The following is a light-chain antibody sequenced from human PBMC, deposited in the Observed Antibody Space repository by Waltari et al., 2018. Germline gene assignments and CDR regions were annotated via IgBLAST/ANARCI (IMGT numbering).Light chain of an antibody. Sequence: DIQMTQSPSTLSASVGDRVTITCRASQSISSWLAWYQQKPGKAPKLLSYDASRLESGVPSRFSGSGSGTEFTLTISSLQPDDFATYYCQQYNSYSPWTFGQGTKVEIK. V-gene: IGKV1-5*01. CDR1: QSISSW. CDR3: QQYNSYSPWT. J-gene: IGKJ1*01. CDR2: DAS.